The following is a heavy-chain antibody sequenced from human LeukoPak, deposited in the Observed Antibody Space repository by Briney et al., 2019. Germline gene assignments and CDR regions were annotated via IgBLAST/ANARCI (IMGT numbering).Heavy chain of an antibody. CDR3: ARPMVITTYFCAFDI. CDR2: IYHSGST. D-gene: IGHD3-22*01. J-gene: IGHJ3*02. Sequence: SETLSLTCAVSGGSISSGGYSWSWIRQPPGKGLEWIGYIYHSGSTNYNPSLKSRVTISVDTSKNQFSLKLSSVTAADTAVYYCARPMVITTYFCAFDIWGQGTMVTVSS. V-gene: IGHV4-30-2*01. CDR1: GGSISSGGYS.